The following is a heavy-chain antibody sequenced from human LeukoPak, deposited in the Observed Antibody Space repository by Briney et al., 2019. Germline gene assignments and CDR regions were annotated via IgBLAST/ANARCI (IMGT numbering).Heavy chain of an antibody. CDR1: GYTFTSYG. Sequence: GASVKVSCKASGYTFTSYGISWVRQAPGQGLEWMGWISAYNGNTNYAQKLQGRVTMTTDTSTSTAYMELRSLRSDDTAVYYCARGISNYVGSHGSQGFDYWGQGTLVTVSS. CDR2: ISAYNGNT. V-gene: IGHV1-18*01. D-gene: IGHD4-11*01. J-gene: IGHJ4*02. CDR3: ARGISNYVGSHGSQGFDY.